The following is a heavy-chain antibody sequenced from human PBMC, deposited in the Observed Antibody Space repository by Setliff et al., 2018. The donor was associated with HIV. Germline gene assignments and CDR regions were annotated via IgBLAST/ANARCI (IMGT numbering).Heavy chain of an antibody. V-gene: IGHV4-4*09. J-gene: IGHJ4*02. D-gene: IGHD3-22*01. CDR3: ARGLSFYDPGGFDY. CDR1: GGSISSYY. CDR2: IYTSGST. Sequence: SETLSLTCTVSGGSISSYYWSWIRQPPGKGLEWIGYIYTSGSTNYNPTLKSRVTISVDTSKNPLSLKLSSVTAADTAVYYCARGLSFYDPGGFDYWGQGTLVTVSS.